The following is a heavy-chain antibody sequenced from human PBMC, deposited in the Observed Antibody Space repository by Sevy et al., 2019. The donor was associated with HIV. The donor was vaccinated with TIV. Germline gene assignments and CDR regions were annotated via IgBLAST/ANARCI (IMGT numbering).Heavy chain of an antibody. CDR2: IWYDGSNK. Sequence: GGSLRLSCAASGFTFSSYGMHWVRQAPGKGLEWVAVIWYDGSNKYYADSVKGRFTISRDNSKNTLYRQMNSLRAEDTAVYYCAREGIAARRGNWFDPWGQGTLVTVSS. CDR3: AREGIAARRGNWFDP. CDR1: GFTFSSYG. D-gene: IGHD6-6*01. V-gene: IGHV3-33*01. J-gene: IGHJ5*02.